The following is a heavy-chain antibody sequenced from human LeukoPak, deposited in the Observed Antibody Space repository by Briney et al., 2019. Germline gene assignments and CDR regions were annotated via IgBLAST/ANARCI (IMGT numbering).Heavy chain of an antibody. V-gene: IGHV3-23*01. D-gene: IGHD5-24*01. Sequence: GGSLRLSCAASGFTFSSYAMSWVRQAPGKGQEWVSIISDNGDYTYYADSVKGRFTISRDNSKNTLYLQMNSLRAEDTAVYYCAKGTPRDGYNSGYFDYWGQGTLVTVSS. CDR1: GFTFSSYA. CDR2: ISDNGDYT. J-gene: IGHJ4*02. CDR3: AKGTPRDGYNSGYFDY.